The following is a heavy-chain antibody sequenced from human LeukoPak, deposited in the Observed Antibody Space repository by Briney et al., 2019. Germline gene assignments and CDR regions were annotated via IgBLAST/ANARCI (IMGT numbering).Heavy chain of an antibody. V-gene: IGHV1-69*04. Sequence: ASVTVSCKASGGTFSSYAISWVRQAPGQGLEWMGRIIPIFGIANYAQKFQGRVTITADKSTSTAYMELSSLRSEDTAVYYCARDRYYDSSGYRAQYYYGMDVWGQGTTVTVSS. D-gene: IGHD3-22*01. J-gene: IGHJ6*02. CDR2: IIPIFGIA. CDR3: ARDRYYDSSGYRAQYYYGMDV. CDR1: GGTFSSYA.